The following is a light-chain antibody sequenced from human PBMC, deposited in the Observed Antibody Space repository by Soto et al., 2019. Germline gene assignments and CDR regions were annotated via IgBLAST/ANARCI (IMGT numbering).Light chain of an antibody. J-gene: IGKJ4*01. CDR3: QQYGSSLGLT. Sequence: EIVLTQSPGTLSLSPGERATLSCRASQSVSSSYLAWYQQKPGQAPRLLIYGASGRATGIPDRFSGSGSGTDFTLTISRLEPEDFAVDYCQQYGSSLGLTFGGGTKVEIK. V-gene: IGKV3-20*01. CDR1: QSVSSSY. CDR2: GAS.